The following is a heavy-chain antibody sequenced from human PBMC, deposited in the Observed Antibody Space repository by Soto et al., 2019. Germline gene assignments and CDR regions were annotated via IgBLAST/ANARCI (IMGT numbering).Heavy chain of an antibody. CDR3: ARTIENCDDSGYDYFVS. V-gene: IGHV4-59*01. Sequence: PSETLSLTCSVSGASIRSYYWSWIRQPPEKGLEWIGYMFHSGSTNYNPSLKSRVTISVDTSKNQFSLKLTPVTAADTAVYYCARTIENCDDSGYDYFVSWGLGTLETVSS. CDR1: GASIRSYY. CDR2: MFHSGST. J-gene: IGHJ4*02. D-gene: IGHD3-22*01.